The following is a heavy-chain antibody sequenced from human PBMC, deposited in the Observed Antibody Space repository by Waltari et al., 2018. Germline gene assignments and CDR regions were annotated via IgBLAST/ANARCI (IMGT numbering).Heavy chain of an antibody. Sequence: EVQLVESGGGLVQPGGSLRLSCAASGFTFSRYRLNWVRQAPGKGLEWVSYISSSSSTIYYADSVKGRFTISRDNAKNSLYLQMNSLRAEDTAVYYCARDDYGDYLGYWGQGTLVTVSS. CDR1: GFTFSRYR. CDR2: ISSSSSTI. V-gene: IGHV3-48*01. D-gene: IGHD4-17*01. CDR3: ARDDYGDYLGY. J-gene: IGHJ4*02.